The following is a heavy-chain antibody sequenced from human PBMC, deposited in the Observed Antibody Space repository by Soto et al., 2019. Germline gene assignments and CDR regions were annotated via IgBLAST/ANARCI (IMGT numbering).Heavy chain of an antibody. J-gene: IGHJ4*02. V-gene: IGHV3-64D*06. CDR2: IRSNGGTT. CDR3: STAELLSSGGFFDY. Sequence: GGSLRLSCSASGFTFSNYVMHWVRQAPGKGLEYVSAIRSNGGTTYYADSVKGRFTISRDNSKNTLYLQMTSLRAEDTAVYYCSTAELLSSGGFFDYWGQGTLVTVSS. D-gene: IGHD1-26*01. CDR1: GFTFSNYV.